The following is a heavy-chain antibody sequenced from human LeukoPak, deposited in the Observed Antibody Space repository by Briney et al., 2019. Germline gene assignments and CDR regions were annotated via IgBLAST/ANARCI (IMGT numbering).Heavy chain of an antibody. CDR2: SYYSGST. D-gene: IGHD1-26*01. Sequence: SETLSLTCTVSGCSISSGGYYWSWIRQPPGKGLEWLGYSYYSGSTNYNPSLKNRVTISVDTSKNQFSLKLSSVTTADTAVYYCAREPRLVGATPDAFDIWGQGTMVTVSS. CDR1: GCSISSGGYY. CDR3: AREPRLVGATPDAFDI. V-gene: IGHV4-61*08. J-gene: IGHJ3*02.